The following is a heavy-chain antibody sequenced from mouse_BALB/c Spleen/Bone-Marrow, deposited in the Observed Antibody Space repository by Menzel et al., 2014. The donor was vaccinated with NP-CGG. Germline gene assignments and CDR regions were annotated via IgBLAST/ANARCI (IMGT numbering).Heavy chain of an antibody. CDR1: GFNIKDTY. CDR2: IDPANGNT. Sequence: VQLQQSGAELVKPGASVKLSCTASGFNIKDTYMHWVKQRPEQGLEWIGRIDPANGNTKYDPKFQGKATITADTSSNTAYLQLSSLTSEDTAVYYCAGYDYYQAWFAYWGRGTLVTVSA. CDR3: AGYDYYQAWFAY. D-gene: IGHD2-4*01. J-gene: IGHJ3*01. V-gene: IGHV14-3*02.